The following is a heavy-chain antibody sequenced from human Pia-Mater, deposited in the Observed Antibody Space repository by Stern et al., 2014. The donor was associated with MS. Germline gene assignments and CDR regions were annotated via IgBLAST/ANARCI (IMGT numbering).Heavy chain of an antibody. CDR3: ALSSETSDRWYSLGYDL. D-gene: IGHD6-13*01. V-gene: IGHV1-69*01. J-gene: IGHJ5*02. Sequence: QVQLVQSGAEVTKPGYSVKVSCKASGGTFSKFPSSWVRQAPGQGLEWMGGIFPVFGTPTYAQEFRGRVTITADASTSTVYMELSSLRSDDTAVYYCALSSETSDRWYSLGYDLWGQGTLVTVSS. CDR2: IFPVFGTP. CDR1: GGTFSKFP.